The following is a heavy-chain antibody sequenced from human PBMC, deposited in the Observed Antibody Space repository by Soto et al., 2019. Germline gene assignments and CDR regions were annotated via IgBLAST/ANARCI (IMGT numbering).Heavy chain of an antibody. D-gene: IGHD2-15*01. CDR3: ARGVGYCSGGSCWLDY. CDR1: GYSFTSYW. CDR2: IYPGDSDT. J-gene: IGHJ4*02. V-gene: IGHV5-51*01. Sequence: PGESLKISCKGSGYSFTSYWIGWVRQMPGKGLEWMGIIYPGDSDTRYSPSFQGQVTISADKSISTAYLQWSSLKASDTAMYYCARGVGYCSGGSCWLDYWGQGTLVTVSS.